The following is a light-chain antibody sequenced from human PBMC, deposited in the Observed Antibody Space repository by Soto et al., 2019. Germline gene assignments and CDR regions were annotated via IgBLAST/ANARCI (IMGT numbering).Light chain of an antibody. CDR2: NTN. CDR3: VLYIGSGIWM. CDR1: SGSVSTGYY. Sequence: QTVVTQEPSFSVSPGGTITLTCGLSSGSVSTGYYPSWYQQTPGQAPRTLIYNTNTRSSGVPDRFSGSILGNKAALTITGAQADDESDYYCVLYIGSGIWMLGGGTKLTVL. V-gene: IGLV8-61*01. J-gene: IGLJ2*01.